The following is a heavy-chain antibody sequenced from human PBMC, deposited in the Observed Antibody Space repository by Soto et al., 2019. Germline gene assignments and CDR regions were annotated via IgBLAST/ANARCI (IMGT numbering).Heavy chain of an antibody. D-gene: IGHD4-17*01. CDR2: IXXSXNX. V-gene: IGHV4-34*01. J-gene: IGHJ5*02. CDR1: SGSFSGYY. Sequence: PSETLSLTCSIYSGSFSGYYWSWIRQPPGKGLEXIGEIXXSXNXXXSXXXXSRVSISIDTSKKQFSLKLSSVTAADTAVYYCATILDYAINWFDPWGQGTLVTVSS. CDR3: ATILDYAINWFDP.